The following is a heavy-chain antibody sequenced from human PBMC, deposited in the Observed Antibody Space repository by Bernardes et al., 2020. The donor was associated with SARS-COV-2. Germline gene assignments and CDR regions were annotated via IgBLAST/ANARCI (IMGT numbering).Heavy chain of an antibody. CDR2: VFYNGYT. Sequence: SETLSLTCTVSGGSISTYYWSWIRQPPGKGLEWIGYVFYNGYTNHNPSLKSRVTISVDTSKNQFSLSLTSVTAADTAVYYCARDPIATGGTGFDNWGQGTLVTVYS. D-gene: IGHD6-13*01. CDR1: GGSISTYY. J-gene: IGHJ4*02. V-gene: IGHV4-59*01. CDR3: ARDPIATGGTGFDN.